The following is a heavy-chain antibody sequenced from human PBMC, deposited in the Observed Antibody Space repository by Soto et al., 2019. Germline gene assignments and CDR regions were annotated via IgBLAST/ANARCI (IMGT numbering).Heavy chain of an antibody. Sequence: QVQLVESGGGVVQPGRSLRLSCAASGFTFSSYGMHWVRQAPGKGLEWVAVISYDGSNKYYADSVKGRFTISRDNSKNTLYLQMNSMRAEDTAVYYCAKDLVSVGSGWYDQVLYWGQGTLVTVSS. J-gene: IGHJ4*02. CDR2: ISYDGSNK. D-gene: IGHD6-19*01. V-gene: IGHV3-30*18. CDR1: GFTFSSYG. CDR3: AKDLVSVGSGWYDQVLY.